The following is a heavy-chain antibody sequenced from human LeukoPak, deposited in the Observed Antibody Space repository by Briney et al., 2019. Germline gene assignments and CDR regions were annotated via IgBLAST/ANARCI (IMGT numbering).Heavy chain of an antibody. V-gene: IGHV3-48*01. CDR3: ARGDRLYYYYYYGMDV. D-gene: IGHD3-9*01. Sequence: GGSLRLSCAASGFTFSSYSMNWVRQAPGKGLEWVSYISSSSSTIYYADSVKGRFTISRDNSKNTLYLQMNSLRAEDTAVYYCARGDRLYYYYYYGMDVWGQGTTVTVSS. CDR2: ISSSSSTI. CDR1: GFTFSSYS. J-gene: IGHJ6*02.